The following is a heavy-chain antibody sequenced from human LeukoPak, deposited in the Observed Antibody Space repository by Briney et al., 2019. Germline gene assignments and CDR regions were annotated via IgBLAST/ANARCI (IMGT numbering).Heavy chain of an antibody. J-gene: IGHJ4*02. CDR2: ISGNGGST. D-gene: IGHD6-13*01. CDR3: ARGGSSWYYPYFDY. Sequence: GGSLRLSCAASGFTFSSYAMHWVPQAPGKGLEYVSTISGNGGSTYYANSVKGRFTISRDNSKNTLYLQMGSLRAEDMAVYYCARGGSSWYYPYFDYWGQGTLVTVSS. CDR1: GFTFSSYA. V-gene: IGHV3-64*01.